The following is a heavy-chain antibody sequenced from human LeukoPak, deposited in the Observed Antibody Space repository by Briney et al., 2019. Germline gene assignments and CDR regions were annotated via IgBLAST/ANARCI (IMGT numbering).Heavy chain of an antibody. CDR1: GDSVSSNSAA. V-gene: IGHV6-1*01. D-gene: IGHD5-24*01. Sequence: SQTLSLTCAISGDSVSSNSAAWNWIRQSPSRGLEWLGRTYYRSKWYNDYAVSVKSGITINPDTSKNQFSLQLNSVTPEDTAVYCGTTRRLQDYYYMDVWGKGTTVTVSS. J-gene: IGHJ6*03. CDR2: TYYRSKWYN. CDR3: TTRRLQDYYYMDV.